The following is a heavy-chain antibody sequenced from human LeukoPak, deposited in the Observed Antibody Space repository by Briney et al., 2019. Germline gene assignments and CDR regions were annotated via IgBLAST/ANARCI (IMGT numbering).Heavy chain of an antibody. Sequence: GGSLRLSCAASGFTFSNYVMSWVRQAPGKGLECVSAISGSGGSTYYADSVKGRFTISRDNSKNTLYLQMNSLRAVDTAVYYCAKGKTAMAWVDYWGQGTLVTVSS. CDR3: AKGKTAMAWVDY. J-gene: IGHJ4*02. V-gene: IGHV3-23*01. CDR2: ISGSGGST. D-gene: IGHD5-18*01. CDR1: GFTFSNYV.